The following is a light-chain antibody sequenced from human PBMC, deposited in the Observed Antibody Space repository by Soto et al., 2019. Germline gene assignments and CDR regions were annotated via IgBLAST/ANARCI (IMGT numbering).Light chain of an antibody. CDR2: TGS. Sequence: DIQMTQSPSSVSASVGDRVTITCRASQAIDSWLAWYQQKPGEAPKLLIFTGSLLHSGVPPRFSGSGPGTDFTLTICSLQPEDFATYYCQQTLSFPPTFGQGTKVEMK. CDR1: QAIDSW. J-gene: IGKJ1*01. V-gene: IGKV1-12*01. CDR3: QQTLSFPPT.